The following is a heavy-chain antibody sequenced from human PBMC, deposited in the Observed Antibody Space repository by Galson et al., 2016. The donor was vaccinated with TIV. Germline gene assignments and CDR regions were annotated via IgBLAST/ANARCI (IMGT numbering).Heavy chain of an antibody. CDR2: FIPLFGTP. CDR3: ANDRNTAMDTYHQYYGMDV. J-gene: IGHJ6*02. D-gene: IGHD5-18*01. CDR1: GDTFLSYP. V-gene: IGHV1-69*13. Sequence: SVKVSCKASGDTFLSYPFNWVRQAPGQGLEWMGGFIPLFGTPNYAQKFQGRVTITADESTSTVHMELSSLRSEDTAVYYCANDRNTAMDTYHQYYGMDVWGQGTTVTVSS.